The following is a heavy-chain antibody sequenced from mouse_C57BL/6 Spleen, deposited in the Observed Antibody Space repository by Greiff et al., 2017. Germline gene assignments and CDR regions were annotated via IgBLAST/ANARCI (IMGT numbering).Heavy chain of an antibody. J-gene: IGHJ1*03. Sequence: EVQGVESGGGLVKPGGSLKLSCAASGFTFSDYGMHWVRQAPEKGLEWVAYISSGSSTIYYADTVKGRFTISRDNAKNTLFLQMTSLRSEDTAMYYCARGSNRGYCDVGGTGTTVNVSS. V-gene: IGHV5-17*01. CDR1: GFTFSDYG. CDR3: ARGSNRGYCDV. CDR2: ISSGSSTI. D-gene: IGHD2-5*01.